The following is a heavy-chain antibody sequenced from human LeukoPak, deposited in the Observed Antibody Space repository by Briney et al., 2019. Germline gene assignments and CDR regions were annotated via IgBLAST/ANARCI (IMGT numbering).Heavy chain of an antibody. D-gene: IGHD1-20*01. Sequence: SETLSLTCTVSGGSISSGGYHWSWIRQPPGKGLEWIGYIYHSGSTYYNPSLKSRVTISVDRTKNLFSLKLSSVTAADTAVYYCARGHNWNYPDYWGQGTLVTVSS. CDR2: IYHSGST. J-gene: IGHJ4*02. CDR1: GGSISSGGYH. CDR3: ARGHNWNYPDY. V-gene: IGHV4-30-2*01.